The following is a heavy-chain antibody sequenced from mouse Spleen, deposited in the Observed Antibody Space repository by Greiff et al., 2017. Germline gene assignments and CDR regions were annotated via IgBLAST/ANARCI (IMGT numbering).Heavy chain of an antibody. CDR2: IDPETGGT. Sequence: VQLQQSGAELVRPGASVTLSCKASGYTFTDYEMHWVKQTPVHGLEWIGAIDPETGGTAYNQKFKGKAILTADKSSSTAYMELRSLTSEDSAVYYCTRELNWYFDVWGAGTTVTVSS. J-gene: IGHJ1*01. V-gene: IGHV1-15*01. D-gene: IGHD2-12*01. CDR1: GYTFTDYE. CDR3: TRELNWYFDV.